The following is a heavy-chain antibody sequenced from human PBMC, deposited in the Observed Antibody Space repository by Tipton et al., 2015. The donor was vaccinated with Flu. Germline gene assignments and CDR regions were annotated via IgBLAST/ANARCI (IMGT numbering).Heavy chain of an antibody. Sequence: TLSLTCTVSGGSISSSSYYWGWIRQPPGKGLEWIGSIYYSGSTYYNPSLKSRVTISVDTSKNQFSLKLSSVTAADTAVYYCARDVSGGILTVYRYFDYWGQGTLVTVSS. J-gene: IGHJ4*02. CDR3: ARDVSGGILTVYRYFDY. D-gene: IGHD3-9*01. CDR2: IYYSGST. CDR1: GGSISSSSYY. V-gene: IGHV4-39*07.